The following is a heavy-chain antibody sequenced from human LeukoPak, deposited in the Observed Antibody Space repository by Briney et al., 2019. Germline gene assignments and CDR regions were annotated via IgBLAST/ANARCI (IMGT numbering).Heavy chain of an antibody. D-gene: IGHD3-22*01. CDR3: ARLLNYDDLDY. J-gene: IGHJ4*02. CDR1: GYSFTNYW. Sequence: GEPLKISCKGSGYSFTNYWIGWVRQMHGKGLEWMGIIYPGDSDTRYSPSFQGQVTISADKSITTAYLQWSSLKASDTAMYYCARLLNYDDLDYWGQGTLVTVSS. V-gene: IGHV5-51*01. CDR2: IYPGDSDT.